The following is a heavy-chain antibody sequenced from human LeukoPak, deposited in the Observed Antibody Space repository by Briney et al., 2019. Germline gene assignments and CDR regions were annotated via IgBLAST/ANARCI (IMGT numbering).Heavy chain of an antibody. J-gene: IGHJ4*02. Sequence: PGGSLRLSCAASGFTFSSYGMHWVRQAPGKGLEWVAVISYDGSNKYYADSVKGRFTISRNNSKNALYLQMNSLRAEDTAVYYCAKLNGVRGGYWGQGTLVTVSS. V-gene: IGHV3-30*18. CDR3: AKLNGVRGGY. D-gene: IGHD3-10*01. CDR2: ISYDGSNK. CDR1: GFTFSSYG.